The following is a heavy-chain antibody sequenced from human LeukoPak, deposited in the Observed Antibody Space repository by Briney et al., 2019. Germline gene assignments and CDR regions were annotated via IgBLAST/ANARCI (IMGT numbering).Heavy chain of an antibody. CDR1: GFTFSSYA. D-gene: IGHD1-26*01. CDR2: ISGSGGNT. V-gene: IGHV3-23*01. CDR3: ASSGSYRFDY. J-gene: IGHJ4*02. Sequence: GGSLRLSCAASGFTFSSYAMSWVRQAPGKGLEWVSVISGSGGNTYYADSVKGRFIISRDNAKDSLYLQMNSLRDEDTAVYYCASSGSYRFDYWGQGTLVTVSS.